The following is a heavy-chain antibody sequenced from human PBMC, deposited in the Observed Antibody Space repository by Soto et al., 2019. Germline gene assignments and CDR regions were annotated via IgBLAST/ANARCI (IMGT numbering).Heavy chain of an antibody. Sequence: SYAASGFTFSSYAMSLVRQAPGKGLEWVSAISGSGGSTYYADSVKGRFTISRDNSKNTLYRQMNSLRAEETAVYYCAKDAHRSGWSYFDYWGQGTLVTVS. J-gene: IGHJ4*02. D-gene: IGHD6-19*01. CDR3: AKDAHRSGWSYFDY. V-gene: IGHV3-23*01. CDR2: ISGSGGST. CDR1: GFTFSSYA.